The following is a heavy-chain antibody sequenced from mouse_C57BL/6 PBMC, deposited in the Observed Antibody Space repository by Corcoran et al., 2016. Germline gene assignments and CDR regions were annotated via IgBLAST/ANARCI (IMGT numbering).Heavy chain of an antibody. CDR3: ARRGLRRPHWYFDV. CDR2: INPNNGGT. CDR1: GYTFTDYY. D-gene: IGHD2-2*01. Sequence: EVQLQQSGPELVKPGASVKISCKASGYTFTDYYMNWVKQSHGKSLEWIGDINPNNGGTSYNQKFKGKATLTVDKSSSTAYMELRSLTSEDSAVYYCARRGLRRPHWYFDVWGTGTTVTVSS. V-gene: IGHV1-26*01. J-gene: IGHJ1*03.